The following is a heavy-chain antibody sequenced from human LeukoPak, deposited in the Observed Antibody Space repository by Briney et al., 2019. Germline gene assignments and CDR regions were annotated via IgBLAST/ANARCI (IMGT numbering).Heavy chain of an antibody. J-gene: IGHJ4*02. CDR3: AGHSYGSGSLNYFDY. CDR1: GYTFTSYA. CDR2: INTNTGNP. Sequence: ASVKVSCKASGYTFTSYAMNWVRQAPGQGLEWMGWINTNTGNPTYAQGFTGRFVFSLDTSVSTAYLQISSLKAEDTAVYYCAGHSYGSGSLNYFDYWGQGTLVTVSS. D-gene: IGHD3-10*01. V-gene: IGHV7-4-1*02.